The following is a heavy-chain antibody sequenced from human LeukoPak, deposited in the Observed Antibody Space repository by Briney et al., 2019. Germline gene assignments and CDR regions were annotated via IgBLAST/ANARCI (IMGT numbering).Heavy chain of an antibody. CDR3: ARGFQLEPDY. D-gene: IGHD1-1*01. J-gene: IGHJ4*02. CDR1: GFTFDNYG. V-gene: IGHV3-20*04. CDR2: INWSGDMT. Sequence: RAGGSLRLSCAASGFTFDNYGITWVRHAPGKGLEWVSGINWSGDMTGYADSVKGRFTISRDNVKKSVYLQMNSLRVEDTAFYYCARGFQLEPDYWGQGTLVTVSS.